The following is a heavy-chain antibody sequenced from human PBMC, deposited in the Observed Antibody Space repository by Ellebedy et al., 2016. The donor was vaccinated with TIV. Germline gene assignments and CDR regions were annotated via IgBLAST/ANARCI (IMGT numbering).Heavy chain of an antibody. CDR3: ARETRGMRSYNWFAP. CDR2: IYYSGST. Sequence: MPSETLSLTCTVSGGSISSYYWSWIRQPPGKGLEWIGYIYYSGSTNYNPSLKSRVTISVDTSKNQFSLKLSSVTAADTAVYYCARETRGMRSYNWFAPWGQGTLVTVSS. CDR1: GGSISSYY. J-gene: IGHJ5*02. V-gene: IGHV4-59*01. D-gene: IGHD1-1*01.